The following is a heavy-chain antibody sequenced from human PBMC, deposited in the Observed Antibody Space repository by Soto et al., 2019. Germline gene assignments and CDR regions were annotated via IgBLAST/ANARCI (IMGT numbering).Heavy chain of an antibody. CDR2: ISGSGGST. V-gene: IGHV3-23*01. CDR1: GFTFSSYA. J-gene: IGHJ4*02. CDR3: AKGAWDCSGGSCYSGYYFDY. D-gene: IGHD2-15*01. Sequence: EVQLLESGGGLVQPGGSLRLSCAASGFTFSSYAMSWVRQAPGKGLEWVSAISGSGGSTYYADSVKGRFTISRDNSKNPLYLQMNSLRAEDTAVYYCAKGAWDCSGGSCYSGYYFDYWGQGTLVTVSS.